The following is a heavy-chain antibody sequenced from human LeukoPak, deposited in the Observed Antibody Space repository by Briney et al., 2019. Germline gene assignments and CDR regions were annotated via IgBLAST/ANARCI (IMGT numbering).Heavy chain of an antibody. CDR2: INPNSGGT. J-gene: IGHJ6*03. CDR3: ARDAAYDFWSGYGYYYMDV. Sequence: ASVKVSCKASGYTFTGYYMHWVRQAPGQGLEWMGWINPNSGGTNYAQKFQGRVTMTRDTSISTAYMELSRLRSDDTAVYYCARDAAYDFWSGYGYYYMDVWGKGTTVTVSS. CDR1: GYTFTGYY. V-gene: IGHV1-2*02. D-gene: IGHD3-3*01.